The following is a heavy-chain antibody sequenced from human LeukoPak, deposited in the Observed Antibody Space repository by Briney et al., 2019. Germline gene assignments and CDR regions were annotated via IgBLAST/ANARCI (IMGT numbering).Heavy chain of an antibody. CDR3: ARDSSGSKALDY. D-gene: IGHD3-22*01. Sequence: SETLSLTCTVSGGSISSSSYYWGWIRQPPGKGLEWIGSIYYSGSTYYNPSLKSRVTISVDTSKNQFSLKLSSVTAADTAVYYCARDSSGSKALDYWGQGTLVTVSS. J-gene: IGHJ4*02. CDR1: GGSISSSSYY. V-gene: IGHV4-39*07. CDR2: IYYSGST.